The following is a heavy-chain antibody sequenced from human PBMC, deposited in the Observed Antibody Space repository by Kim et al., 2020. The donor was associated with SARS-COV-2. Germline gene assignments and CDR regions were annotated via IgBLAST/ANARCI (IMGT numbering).Heavy chain of an antibody. V-gene: IGHV3-48*02. CDR1: GFTFSSYS. Sequence: GGSLRLSCAASGFTFSSYSMNWVRQAPGKGLEWVSYMSSSSSNTYYADSVKGRFTISRDNAKNSLYLQMNSLRDEDTAVYYCARNPHMAVAGSRGMDVWGQGTTVTVSS. J-gene: IGHJ6*02. CDR2: MSSSSSNT. CDR3: ARNPHMAVAGSRGMDV. D-gene: IGHD6-19*01.